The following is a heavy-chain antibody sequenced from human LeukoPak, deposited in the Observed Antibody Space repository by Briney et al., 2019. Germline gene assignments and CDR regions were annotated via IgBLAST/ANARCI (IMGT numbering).Heavy chain of an antibody. CDR1: GFTFSSYG. D-gene: IGHD2-15*01. Sequence: PGRSLRLSCAASGFTFSSYGMHWVRQAPGNGLEWVAVISYDGSNKYYADSVKGRFTISRDNSKNTLYLQMNSLRAEDTAVYYCAKVLVLVSANRYYFDYWGQGTLVTVSS. CDR3: AKVLVLVSANRYYFDY. J-gene: IGHJ4*02. V-gene: IGHV3-30*18. CDR2: ISYDGSNK.